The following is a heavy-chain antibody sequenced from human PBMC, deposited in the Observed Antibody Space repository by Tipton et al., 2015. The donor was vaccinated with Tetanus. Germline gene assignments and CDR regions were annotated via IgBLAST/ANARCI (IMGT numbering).Heavy chain of an antibody. CDR3: ARERNVGVSVRDGMDV. CDR2: INHSGGT. Sequence: TLSLTCAVKGGSSSGYYWTWIRQAPGKGLEWIGQINHSGGTSYSSSLKSRVTISLDTSKNPFSLRLRSVTAADTAVYFCARERNVGVSVRDGMDVWGQGTTVTVSS. CDR1: GGSSSGYY. D-gene: IGHD5/OR15-5a*01. J-gene: IGHJ6*02. V-gene: IGHV4-34*01.